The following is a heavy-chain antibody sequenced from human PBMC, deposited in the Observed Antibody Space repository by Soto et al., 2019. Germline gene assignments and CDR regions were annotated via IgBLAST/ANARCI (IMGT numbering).Heavy chain of an antibody. V-gene: IGHV3-30-3*01. CDR1: GFTFSSYA. D-gene: IGHD1-7*01. Sequence: GGSLRLSCAASGFTFSSYAMHWVRQAPGKGLEWVAVISYDGSNKYYADSVKGRFTISRDNSKNTLYLQMNSLRAEDTAVYYCARVRWNYPYWGQGTLVTVSS. J-gene: IGHJ4*02. CDR3: ARVRWNYPY. CDR2: ISYDGSNK.